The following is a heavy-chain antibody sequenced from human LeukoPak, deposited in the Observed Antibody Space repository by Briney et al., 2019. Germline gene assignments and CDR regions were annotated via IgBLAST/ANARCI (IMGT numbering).Heavy chain of an antibody. J-gene: IGHJ4*02. D-gene: IGHD3-9*01. V-gene: IGHV4-59*01. CDR3: ARGEDFERYYLAY. CDR2: IYYTGTT. Sequence: SETLSLTCSVSGGSISIYEWTWIRQIPGKGLEWVGHIYYTGTTNYSRLCGCRATISVDTSKNQFYLKLTSVTAADTAVYFCARGEDFERYYLAYWGKGTLVTVSS. CDR1: GGSISIYE.